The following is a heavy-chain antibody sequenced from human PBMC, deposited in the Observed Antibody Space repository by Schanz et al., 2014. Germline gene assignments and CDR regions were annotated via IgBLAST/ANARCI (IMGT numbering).Heavy chain of an antibody. CDR3: AKGPYYYYYMDV. CDR1: GFIFRSFG. J-gene: IGHJ6*03. V-gene: IGHV3-33*06. CDR2: IWSDGTNE. Sequence: QVQLVESGGGVVQPGKSLRLSCATSGFIFRSFGIHWVRQAPGKGLEWVAVIWSDGTNEYYADSVKGRFTISGDSSKYTVYLQMNSLRADDTAVYYCAKGPYYYYYMDVWGNGTTXTVSS.